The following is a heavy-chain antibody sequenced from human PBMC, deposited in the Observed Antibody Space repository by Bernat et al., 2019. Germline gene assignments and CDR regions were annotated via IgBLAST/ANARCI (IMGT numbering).Heavy chain of an antibody. J-gene: IGHJ5*02. V-gene: IGHV3-7*03. D-gene: IGHD2-15*01. CDR1: GFIFSNYW. Sequence: EVQLVESGGGLVQPGGSLRLSCAASGFIFSNYWMSWVRQAPGKGLEWVANIKPDGTDKYYMDSVKGRFTITRDNAKNSGYLQMNSLRADDTAVYYCARAVAENWFDPWGQGTLVTVSS. CDR2: IKPDGTDK. CDR3: ARAVAENWFDP.